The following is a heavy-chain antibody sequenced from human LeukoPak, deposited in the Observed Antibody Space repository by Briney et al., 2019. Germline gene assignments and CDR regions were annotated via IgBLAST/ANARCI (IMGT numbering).Heavy chain of an antibody. V-gene: IGHV4-4*02. CDR1: GVSISSSNW. D-gene: IGHD2-15*01. J-gene: IGHJ4*02. CDR2: IYHSGST. Sequence: PSETLSLTCAVSGVSISSSNWWSWVRQPPGKGLEWIGEIYHSGSTNYNPSLKSRVTISVDKSKNQFSLKLSSVTAADTAVYYCAREYCSGGSCYVEYWGQGTLVTVSS. CDR3: AREYCSGGSCYVEY.